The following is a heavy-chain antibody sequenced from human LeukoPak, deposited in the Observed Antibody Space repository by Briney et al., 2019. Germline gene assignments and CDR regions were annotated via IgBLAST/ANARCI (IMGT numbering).Heavy chain of an antibody. CDR1: GFTFSSYA. CDR3: ARDLENGDYVGLGGY. Sequence: GGSLRLSCEASGFTFSSYAMHWVRQAPGKGLEGVAVISYDGSNKYYADSVKGRFTISRDNSKNTLYLQMSSLRAEDTTVYYCARDLENGDYVGLGGYWGQGTLVTVSS. CDR2: ISYDGSNK. D-gene: IGHD4-17*01. J-gene: IGHJ4*02. V-gene: IGHV3-30*04.